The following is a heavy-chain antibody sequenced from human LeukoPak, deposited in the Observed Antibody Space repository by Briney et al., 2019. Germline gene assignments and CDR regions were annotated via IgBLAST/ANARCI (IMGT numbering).Heavy chain of an antibody. J-gene: IGHJ4*02. CDR2: INPILGIA. CDR3: ATLHNYDSSGYDDY. D-gene: IGHD3-22*01. V-gene: IGHV1-69*10. CDR1: GYTFTGYY. Sequence: SVKVSCKASGYTFTGYYMHWVRQAPGQGLEWMGWINPILGIANYAQKFQGRVTITADKSTSTAYMELSSLRSEDTAVYYCATLHNYDSSGYDDYWGQGTLVTVSS.